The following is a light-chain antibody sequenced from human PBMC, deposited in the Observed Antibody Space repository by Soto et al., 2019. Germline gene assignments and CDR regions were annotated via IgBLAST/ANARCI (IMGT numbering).Light chain of an antibody. CDR1: QSVTSNY. CDR3: QLRHMWPIT. J-gene: IGKJ5*01. V-gene: IGKV3D-20*02. Sequence: ESVLTQSPGTLSLSPGERATLSCRASQSVTSNYLAWYQQKPGQAPRLLIYGASNRVTGIPDRFSGSGSGTDFTLTISSLEPEDSAVYYCQLRHMWPITFGQGTRLEIK. CDR2: GAS.